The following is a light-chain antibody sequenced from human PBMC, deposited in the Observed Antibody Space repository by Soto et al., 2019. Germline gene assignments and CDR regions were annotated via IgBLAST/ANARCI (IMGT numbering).Light chain of an antibody. Sequence: DIQMTQSPSTLCAFVGDKVTITCRASQRISSWLAWYQQKPGKAPKLLIYDGSTLESGVPARFSGSGSGTDFTLTISRLEPEDFAVYYCQQYGSSGTFGQGTKVDIK. CDR3: QQYGSSGT. CDR2: DGS. J-gene: IGKJ1*01. V-gene: IGKV1-5*01. CDR1: QRISSW.